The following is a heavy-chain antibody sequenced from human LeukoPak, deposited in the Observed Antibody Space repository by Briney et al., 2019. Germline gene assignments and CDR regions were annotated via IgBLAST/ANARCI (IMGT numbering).Heavy chain of an antibody. J-gene: IGHJ4*02. CDR1: GFTFSTYA. CDR2: ISGSGDST. D-gene: IGHD3-22*01. Sequence: GGSLRLSCAASGFTFSTYAVNLARQAPGKGLEWVSTISGSGDSTYYADSVKGRFTISRDNSKDTLYLQMSSVRVDDTAVYYCARDRGRYYDSRGFYWGYYFDSWGQGILVTVST. CDR3: ARDRGRYYDSRGFYWGYYFDS. V-gene: IGHV3-23*01.